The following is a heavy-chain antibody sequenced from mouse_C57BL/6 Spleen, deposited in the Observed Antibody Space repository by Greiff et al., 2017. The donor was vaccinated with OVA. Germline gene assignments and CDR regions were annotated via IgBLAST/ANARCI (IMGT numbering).Heavy chain of an antibody. D-gene: IGHD2-1*01. CDR3: GGGGNYYFDY. Sequence: VQLQQSGPELVKPGASVKISCKASGYTFTDYYMNWVKQSHGKSLEWIGDINPNNGGTSYNQKFKGKATLTVDKSSSTAYMELRSLTSEDSAVYYCGGGGNYYFDYWGQGTTLTVSS. J-gene: IGHJ2*01. CDR2: INPNNGGT. V-gene: IGHV1-26*01. CDR1: GYTFTDYY.